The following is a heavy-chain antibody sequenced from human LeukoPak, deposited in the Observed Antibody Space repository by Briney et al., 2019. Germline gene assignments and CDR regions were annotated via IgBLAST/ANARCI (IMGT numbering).Heavy chain of an antibody. CDR1: GFSFSNSW. J-gene: IGHJ6*02. CDR2: INHEGGDI. Sequence: PWGSLRLSCAASGFSFSNSWMSWVRQAPGKGLEWVANINHEGGDIHYVDSVKGRFTISRDHAKDSLYLQMNSLRDEDTAVYYCATYINWVAGDDWGQGTTVTVSS. CDR3: ATYINWVAGDD. D-gene: IGHD1-1*01. V-gene: IGHV3-7*01.